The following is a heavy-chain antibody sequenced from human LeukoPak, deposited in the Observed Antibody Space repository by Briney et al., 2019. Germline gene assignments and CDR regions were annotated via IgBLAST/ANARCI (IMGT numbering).Heavy chain of an antibody. CDR2: IYYRGSN. D-gene: IGHD1-1*01. CDR3: ARERYDAFDI. J-gene: IGHJ3*02. V-gene: IGHV4-59*01. Sequence: SETLSFTGSVSAFTISSYSWSWLRQPPGLGLEWIGYIYYRGSNNYNHSLKSRLTISVHTSKNQFSLELSSVTAGDTAVYYCARERYDAFDIWGQRTMVTVSS. CDR1: AFTISSYS.